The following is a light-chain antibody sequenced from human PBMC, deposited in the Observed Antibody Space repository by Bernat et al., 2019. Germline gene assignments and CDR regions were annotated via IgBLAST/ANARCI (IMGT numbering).Light chain of an antibody. CDR2: PAS. CDR3: QQSYGFPRT. V-gene: IGKV1-39*01. CDR1: QSISRY. J-gene: IGKJ1*01. Sequence: DIQITQSPSSLSASVGDRVTITCRASQSISRYLQWYQQKPGEAPTLLIFPASSLESGVPSRFSGSGSGTVFTLSISSLQPDDSATYFCQQSYGFPRTFGQGTKVEI.